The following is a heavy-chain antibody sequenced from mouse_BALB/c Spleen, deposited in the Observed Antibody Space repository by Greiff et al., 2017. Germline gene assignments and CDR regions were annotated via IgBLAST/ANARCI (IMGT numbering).Heavy chain of an antibody. D-gene: IGHD2-1*01. Sequence: EVNVVESGGGLVKPGGSLKLSCAASGFTFSSYAMSWVRQTPEKRLEWVASISSGGSTYYPDSVKGRFTISRDNARNILYLQMSSLRSEDTAMYYCARGPYGNYAAYWGQGTLVTVSA. V-gene: IGHV5-6-5*01. J-gene: IGHJ3*01. CDR2: ISSGGST. CDR1: GFTFSSYA. CDR3: ARGPYGNYAAY.